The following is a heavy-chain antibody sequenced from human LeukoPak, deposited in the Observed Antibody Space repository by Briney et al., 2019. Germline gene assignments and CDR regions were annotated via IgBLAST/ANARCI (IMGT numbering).Heavy chain of an antibody. J-gene: IGHJ4*02. CDR3: ARCYDDYDLNYFDY. V-gene: IGHV4-38-2*02. CDR1: GYSISSGYY. CDR2: IYHSGST. D-gene: IGHD3-16*01. Sequence: SETLSLTCTVSGYSISSGYYWGWIRQPPGKGLEWIGSIYHSGSTYYNPSLESRVTISVDTSKNQFSLKLSSVTAADTAVYYCARCYDDYDLNYFDYWGQGTLVTVSS.